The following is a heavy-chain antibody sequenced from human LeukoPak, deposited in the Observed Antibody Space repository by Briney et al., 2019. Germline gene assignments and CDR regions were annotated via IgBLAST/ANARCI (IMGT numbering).Heavy chain of an antibody. Sequence: GGSLRLSCAASGFTFSNSWMSWVRQAPGKGLEWVATIKPDGSAQYYVDSVKGRFTISRDNAKNSLYLQMNSLRAEDTAVYYCARDESWINYGMDVWGQGTTVTVSS. CDR2: IKPDGSAQ. J-gene: IGHJ6*02. D-gene: IGHD5-12*01. CDR3: ARDESWINYGMDV. CDR1: GFTFSNSW. V-gene: IGHV3-7*01.